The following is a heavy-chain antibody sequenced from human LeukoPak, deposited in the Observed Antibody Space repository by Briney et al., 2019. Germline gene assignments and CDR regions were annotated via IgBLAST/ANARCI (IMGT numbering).Heavy chain of an antibody. J-gene: IGHJ4*02. CDR2: IRSKAYGGTT. Sequence: SLRLSCTGSGFTLGDYGMSWVRQAPGRGREGVGFIRSKAYGGTTEYAASVKGRFTISRDDSKSIAYLQMNSLKTEDTAVYYCSNSYCGGDCYSGGYFDYWGQGTLVTVPS. D-gene: IGHD2-21*02. CDR3: SNSYCGGDCYSGGYFDY. CDR1: GFTLGDYG. V-gene: IGHV3-49*04.